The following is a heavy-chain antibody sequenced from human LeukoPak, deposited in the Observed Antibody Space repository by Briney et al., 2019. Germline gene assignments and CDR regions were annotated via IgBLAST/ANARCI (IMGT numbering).Heavy chain of an antibody. D-gene: IGHD3-10*01. V-gene: IGHV3-48*03. Sequence: PGGSLRLSCAASGFTFSSYEMNWVRQAPGKGLEWVSYISSSGSTIYYADSVKGRFTISRDNAKNSLYLQMNSLRAEDTAVYYCAREEHGSGSHYSSWGQGTLVTVSS. CDR1: GFTFSSYE. CDR2: ISSSGSTI. J-gene: IGHJ4*02. CDR3: AREEHGSGSHYSS.